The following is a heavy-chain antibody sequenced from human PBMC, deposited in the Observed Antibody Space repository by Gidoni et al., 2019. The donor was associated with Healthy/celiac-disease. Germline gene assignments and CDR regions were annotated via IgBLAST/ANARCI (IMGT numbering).Heavy chain of an antibody. CDR3: ARLPDGYKPPFDY. CDR2: SYPGDSDT. V-gene: IGHV5-51*03. J-gene: IGHJ4*02. Sequence: EGQLGQSGAEVKKPGVSLKSSVKGSGYSFINYWIAWVRQMPGKGLEWMGVSYPGDSDTRYSPSFQAHVTISADKSITTAYLQWSSLKASDTAMYYCARLPDGYKPPFDYWGQGTLVTVSS. D-gene: IGHD5-12*01. CDR1: GYSFINYW.